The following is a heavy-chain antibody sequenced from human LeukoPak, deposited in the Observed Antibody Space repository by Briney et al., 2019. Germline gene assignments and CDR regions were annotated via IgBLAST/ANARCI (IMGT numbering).Heavy chain of an antibody. J-gene: IGHJ4*02. D-gene: IGHD4-17*01. CDR2: LNNDGSST. CDR3: VKLPDYGETWDY. V-gene: IGHV3-74*01. CDR1: GFTFSSYW. Sequence: GGSLRLSCAASGFTFSSYWMHWVRQAPGKGLVWVSRLNNDGSSTNYADSVKGRFTISRDNAKNTLYLQMNSLRAEDTAVYYCVKLPDYGETWDYWGQGTLVTVSS.